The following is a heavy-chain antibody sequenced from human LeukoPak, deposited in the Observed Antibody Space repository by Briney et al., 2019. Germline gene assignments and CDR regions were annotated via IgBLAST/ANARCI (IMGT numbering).Heavy chain of an antibody. D-gene: IGHD4-23*01. J-gene: IGHJ4*02. CDR1: GGSISSGDYY. Sequence: SQTLSLTCIVSGGSISSGDYYWSWIRQPPGKGLEWIGYIYYSGSTYYNPSLKSRITISVDTSKNQFSLKLSSVTAADTAVYYCARDSQTTVLTALSLWGQGTLVTVSS. CDR3: ARDSQTTVLTALSL. V-gene: IGHV4-30-4*01. CDR2: IYYSGST.